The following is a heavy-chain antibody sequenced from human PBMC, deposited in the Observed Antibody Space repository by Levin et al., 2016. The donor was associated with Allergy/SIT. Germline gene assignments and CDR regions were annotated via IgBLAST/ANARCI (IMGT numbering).Heavy chain of an antibody. CDR3: ARGFRPGGGKRYFDY. J-gene: IGHJ4*02. Sequence: KVSCKGSGYSFTSYWIGWVRQMPGKGLEWMGIIYPGDSDTRYSPSFQGQVTISADKSISTAYLQWSSLKASDTAMYYCARGFRPGGGKRYFDYWGQGTLVTVSS. CDR1: GYSFTSYW. CDR2: IYPGDSDT. V-gene: IGHV5-51*01. D-gene: IGHD4-23*01.